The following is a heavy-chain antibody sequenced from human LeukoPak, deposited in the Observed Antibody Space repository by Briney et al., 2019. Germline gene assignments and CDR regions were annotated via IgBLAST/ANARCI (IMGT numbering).Heavy chain of an antibody. V-gene: IGHV3-23*01. Sequence: GGSLRLSCAASGFTFSSYAMSWVRQAPGKGLEWVSAISDRGGRTHDADSVKGRFTISRDNSKNTLYLQMNSLGAEDTAVYYCAKCHRPGEEPPSYFDYWGQGTLVTVSS. CDR3: AKCHRPGEEPPSYFDY. CDR1: GFTFSSYA. D-gene: IGHD3-10*01. J-gene: IGHJ4*02. CDR2: ISDRGGRT.